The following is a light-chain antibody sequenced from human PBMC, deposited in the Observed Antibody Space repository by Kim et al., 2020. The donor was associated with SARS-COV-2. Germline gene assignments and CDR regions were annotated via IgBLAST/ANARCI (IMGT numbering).Light chain of an antibody. CDR3: QAWDSTTVI. CDR2: EDT. CDR1: KLGDKY. V-gene: IGLV3-1*01. Sequence: SYELTQPPSVSVSPGQTASISCSGDKLGDKYACWYQQRPGRSPVLVIYEDTRRPSGIPERFSASTSGNTATLTISGTQAMDEADYYCQAWDSTTVIFGGGTQLTVL. J-gene: IGLJ2*01.